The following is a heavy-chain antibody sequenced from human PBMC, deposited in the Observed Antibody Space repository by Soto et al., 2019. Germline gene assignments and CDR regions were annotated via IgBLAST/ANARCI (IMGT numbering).Heavy chain of an antibody. CDR3: ATSSGYYPTFDY. CDR1: GVSVRGGSYL. V-gene: IGHV4-30-2*05. Sequence: SETLSLTCVVSGVSVRGGSYLWSWIRQSPGKGLEWIGYIYYTGSAYYNPPLKSRVTISVDTSKNQFSLKLSSVTAADTAVYYCATSSGYYPTFDYWGQGALVT. CDR2: IYYTGSA. J-gene: IGHJ4*02. D-gene: IGHD3-22*01.